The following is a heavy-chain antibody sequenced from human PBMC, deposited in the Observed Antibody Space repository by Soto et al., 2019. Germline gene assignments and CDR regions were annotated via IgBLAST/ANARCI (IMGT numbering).Heavy chain of an antibody. CDR1: GGSISSSSYY. Sequence: SETLSLTCTVSGGSISSSSYYWGWIRQPPGKGLEWIGSIYYSGSTYYNPSLKSRVTISVDTSKNQFSLKLSSVTAADTAVYYCARLRNAGGRPANFDYWGQGTLVTVSS. CDR2: IYYSGST. CDR3: ARLRNAGGRPANFDY. J-gene: IGHJ4*02. V-gene: IGHV4-39*01.